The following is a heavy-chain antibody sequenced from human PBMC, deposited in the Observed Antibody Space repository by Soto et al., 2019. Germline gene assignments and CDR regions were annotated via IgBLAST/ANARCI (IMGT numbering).Heavy chain of an antibody. V-gene: IGHV3-66*01. CDR1: GLTVSTNP. Sequence: EVQLVESGGGLVQPGGSLRLSCAASGLTVSTNPMTWFRQAPGKGLEWVSVIYTGGGTHYADSVKGRFTISRDNSKNTMNLQMNSLRPEDTAVYYCARDGSGHWGQGTLVTVSS. J-gene: IGHJ4*02. CDR2: IYTGGGT. CDR3: ARDGSGH.